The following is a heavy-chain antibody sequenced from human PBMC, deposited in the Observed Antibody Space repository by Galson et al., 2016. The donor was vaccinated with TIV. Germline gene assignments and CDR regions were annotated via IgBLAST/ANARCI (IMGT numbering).Heavy chain of an antibody. J-gene: IGHJ3*02. Sequence: PALVKPTQTLTLTCTFSGFSLSTSGVGVGWIRQPPGKALEWLALIYWDDDKRYSPSLKSRLTITKDTSKNHVVLTMTNMDPVDTATYYCAHFNSQAWESHYIDTGCDYSFDIWAQGTMVTVSS. D-gene: IGHD1-26*01. CDR1: GFSLSTSGVG. CDR2: IYWDDDK. V-gene: IGHV2-5*02. CDR3: AHFNSQAWESHYIDTGCDYSFDI.